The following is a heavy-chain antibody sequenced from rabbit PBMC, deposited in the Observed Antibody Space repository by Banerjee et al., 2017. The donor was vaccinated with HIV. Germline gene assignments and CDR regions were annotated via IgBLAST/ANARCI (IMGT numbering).Heavy chain of an antibody. D-gene: IGHD4-2*01. CDR1: GFSFSNNA. CDR3: ARNVAYVGNGASYYFDL. CDR2: IVAGGSGTT. V-gene: IGHV1S40*01. J-gene: IGHJ4*01. Sequence: QSLEESGGDLVKPGASLTLTCKASGFSFSNNAMCWVRQAPGKGLEWIACIVAGGSGTTYYATWAKGRFTISKASSTTVTLQMTSLTAADTATCFCARNVAYVGNGASYYFDLWGQGTLVTVS.